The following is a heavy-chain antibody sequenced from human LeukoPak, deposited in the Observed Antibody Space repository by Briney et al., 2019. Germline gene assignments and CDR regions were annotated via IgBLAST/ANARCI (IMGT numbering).Heavy chain of an antibody. CDR2: INPSGGST. CDR1: GYTFTSYY. J-gene: IGHJ4*02. Sequence: GASVKVSCKASGYTFTSYYMHWVRQAPGQGLEWMGIINPSGGSTSYAQKFQGRVTMTRDMSTSTVYMELSSLGSEDTAVYYCARDLSFSSSSSGSYFDYWGQGTLVTVSS. CDR3: ARDLSFSSSSSGSYFDY. V-gene: IGHV1-46*01. D-gene: IGHD6-6*01.